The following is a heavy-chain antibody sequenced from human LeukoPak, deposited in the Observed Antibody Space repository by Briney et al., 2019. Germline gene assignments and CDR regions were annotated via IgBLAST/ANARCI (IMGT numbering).Heavy chain of an antibody. CDR3: ARGGPIAAAPKSFDY. CDR2: INHSGST. Sequence: PSEILSLTCAVYGGSFSGYYWSWIRQPPGKGPEWIGEINHSGSTNYNPSLKSRVTISVDTSKNQFSLKLSSVTAADTAVYYCARGGPIAAAPKSFDYWGQGTLVTVSS. J-gene: IGHJ4*02. CDR1: GGSFSGYY. D-gene: IGHD6-13*01. V-gene: IGHV4-34*01.